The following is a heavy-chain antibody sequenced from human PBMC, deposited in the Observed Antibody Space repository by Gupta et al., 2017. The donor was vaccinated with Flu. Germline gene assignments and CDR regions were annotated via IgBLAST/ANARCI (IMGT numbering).Heavy chain of an antibody. CDR1: GFTFSSYG. V-gene: IGHV3-30*18. CDR2: ISYDGSNK. Sequence: QVQLVESGGGVVQPGRSLRLSCAASGFTFSSYGMHWVRQAPGKGLEWVAVISYDGSNKYYADSVKGRFTISRDNSKNTLYLQMNSLRAEDTAVYYCAKSLARITIFGVVFDYWGQGTLVTVSS. D-gene: IGHD3-3*01. CDR3: AKSLARITIFGVVFDY. J-gene: IGHJ4*02.